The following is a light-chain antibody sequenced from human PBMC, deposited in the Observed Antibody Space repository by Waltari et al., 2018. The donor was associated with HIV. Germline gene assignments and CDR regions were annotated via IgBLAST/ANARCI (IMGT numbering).Light chain of an antibody. CDR1: SSDIGAYNY. J-gene: IGLJ2*01. Sequence: QSALTQPASVSGSPGQSITVSCTGTSSDIGAYNYVSWYQHTPGTAPKLVIYEVSNRPSGISYRFSGSKSGNTASLTISGLQTEDEGDYYCSSFTTSNSLLFGGGTKVTVL. V-gene: IGLV2-14*01. CDR2: EVS. CDR3: SSFTTSNSLL.